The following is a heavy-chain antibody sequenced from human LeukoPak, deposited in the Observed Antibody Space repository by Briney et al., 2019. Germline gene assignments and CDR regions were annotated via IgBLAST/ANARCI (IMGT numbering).Heavy chain of an antibody. Sequence: PSETLSLTCAVYGGSFSGYYWSWIRQPPGKGLEWIGEINHSGSANYNPSLKSRVTISVDTSKNQFSLKLSSVTAADTAVYYCARGRGFRNFDWLLLLPYFDYWGQGTLVTVSS. CDR1: GGSFSGYY. D-gene: IGHD3-9*01. CDR2: INHSGSA. CDR3: ARGRGFRNFDWLLLLPYFDY. J-gene: IGHJ4*02. V-gene: IGHV4-34*01.